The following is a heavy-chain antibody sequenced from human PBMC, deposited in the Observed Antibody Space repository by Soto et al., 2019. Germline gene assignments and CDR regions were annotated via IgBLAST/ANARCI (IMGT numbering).Heavy chain of an antibody. CDR2: IYHGGST. J-gene: IGHJ4*01. D-gene: IGHD6-19*01. Sequence: SETLSLTCAVSGGSISSSNWWNWVRQPPGKGLEWIGEIYHGGSTNYNPPLKSRLTISVDKSKNQFSLKLSSVTAADTALYYCARDPRIGVAGSFDYWGHGTLVTVSS. V-gene: IGHV4-4*02. CDR3: ARDPRIGVAGSFDY. CDR1: GGSISSSNW.